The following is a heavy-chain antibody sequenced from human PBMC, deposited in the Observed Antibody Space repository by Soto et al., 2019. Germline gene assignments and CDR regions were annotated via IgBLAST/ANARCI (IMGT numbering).Heavy chain of an antibody. J-gene: IGHJ5*02. V-gene: IGHV1-18*04. CDR2: ISAYNGNT. CDR1: GYTFTSYG. D-gene: IGHD6-13*01. CDR3: ARILPIEAAGAPYWFDP. Sequence: ASVKVSCKASGYTFTSYGISWVRQAPGQGLEWMGWISAYNGNTNYAQKLQGRVTMTTDTSTSTAYMELRSLRAEDTAVYSCARILPIEAAGAPYWFDPWGQGTLVTVSS.